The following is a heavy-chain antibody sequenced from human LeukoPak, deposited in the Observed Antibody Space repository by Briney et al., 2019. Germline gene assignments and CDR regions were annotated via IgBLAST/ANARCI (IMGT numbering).Heavy chain of an antibody. J-gene: IGHJ4*02. V-gene: IGHV3-66*02. CDR2: IYSGGST. CDR1: GFTVSSNY. CDR3: AMRYYYGSGSYLDY. Sequence: GGSLRLSCAASGFTVSSNYMSWVRQAPGKGLEWVSVIYSGGSTYYADSVKGRFTISRDNSKNTLHLQMNSLRAEDAAVYYCAMRYYYGSGSYLDYWGQGTLVTVSS. D-gene: IGHD3-10*01.